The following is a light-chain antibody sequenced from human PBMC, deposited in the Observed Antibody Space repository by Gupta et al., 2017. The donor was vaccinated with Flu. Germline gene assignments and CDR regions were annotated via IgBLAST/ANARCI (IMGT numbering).Light chain of an antibody. J-gene: IGKJ1*01. CDR3: QQSYSVPLA. CDR1: QSITNS. Sequence: DLEMTQSPSSLSASVGDRVTITCRASQSITNSLNWHQQKPGKAPKLLIYAASSLQSGVPSRFSGSGSGTEFTLTISSLQPEDFATYYCQQSYSVPLAFGQGTKVEIK. CDR2: AAS. V-gene: IGKV1-39*01.